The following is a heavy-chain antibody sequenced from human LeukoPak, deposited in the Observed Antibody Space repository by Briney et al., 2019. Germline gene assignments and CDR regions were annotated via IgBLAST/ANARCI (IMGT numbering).Heavy chain of an antibody. CDR2: ISSSDTAI. Sequence: GGSLRLSCAASGFTFNNYSMSWVRQAPGKGLEWVSYISSSDTAIYYADSVKGRFTISRDNAKNSLYLQMNSLRAEDTAVYYCARASPVASTQHFDYWGQGTLVTVSS. V-gene: IGHV3-48*01. D-gene: IGHD6-19*01. J-gene: IGHJ4*02. CDR3: ARASPVASTQHFDY. CDR1: GFTFNNYS.